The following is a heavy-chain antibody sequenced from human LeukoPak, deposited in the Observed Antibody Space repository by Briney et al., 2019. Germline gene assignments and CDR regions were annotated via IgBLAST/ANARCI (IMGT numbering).Heavy chain of an antibody. Sequence: PGGSLRLSCAASGFTFSSYGMSWVRQAPGKGLEWVSAISASGGSRYHADSVKGRFTISRDNSKNTLYLQMNSLRAEDTAIYYCAKEGKTRTWNYSQAKPVYWGQGTLVTVSS. CDR1: GFTFSSYG. CDR2: ISASGGSR. D-gene: IGHD3-10*01. J-gene: IGHJ4*02. CDR3: AKEGKTRTWNYSQAKPVY. V-gene: IGHV3-23*01.